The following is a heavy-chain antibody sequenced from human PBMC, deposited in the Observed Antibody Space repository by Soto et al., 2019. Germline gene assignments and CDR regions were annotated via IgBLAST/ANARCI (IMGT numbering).Heavy chain of an antibody. J-gene: IGHJ6*02. CDR1: GFTFTNYF. V-gene: IGHV1-46*01. Sequence: QVQLVQSGAEVKKPGASVKVSCKASGFTFTNYFFHWVRQAPRQGLEWMGIISPYDGNKNYQQSLQGRITMTSDTSTSTVYMELRSLRSEDTAVYFCARGDGRGSTGFYYYYGTDVWGHGTMITVSS. CDR2: ISPYDGNK. D-gene: IGHD1-26*01. CDR3: ARGDGRGSTGFYYYYGTDV.